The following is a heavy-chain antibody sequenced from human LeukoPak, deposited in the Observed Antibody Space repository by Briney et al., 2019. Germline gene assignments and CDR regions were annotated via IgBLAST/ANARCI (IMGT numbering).Heavy chain of an antibody. Sequence: GGSLRLSCEVSGFTSINYALSWIRQAPGKGLDWVSTITHSGANTFYGDSVRGRFTISRNKSTNTLYLQMNSLTTEDTALYYCAKDVGGRLGPWGQGTLVTVSS. V-gene: IGHV3-23*01. CDR1: GFTSINYA. CDR3: AKDVGGRLGP. D-gene: IGHD1-26*01. J-gene: IGHJ5*02. CDR2: ITHSGANT.